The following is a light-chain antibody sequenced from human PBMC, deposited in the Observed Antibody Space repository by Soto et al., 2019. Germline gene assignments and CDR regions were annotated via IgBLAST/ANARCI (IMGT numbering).Light chain of an antibody. CDR2: GAS. CDR1: PSVSSK. CDR3: QQYNSWLWT. Sequence: EIVMTQSAATLSVSQGEGATLSCRAGPSVSSKLAWYQQKPGQAPRLLIYGASTRATGTPARFSGSGSGPEFTLIISILQSEESAVYYCQQYNSWLWTFGQWTKVDI. J-gene: IGKJ1*01. V-gene: IGKV3-15*01.